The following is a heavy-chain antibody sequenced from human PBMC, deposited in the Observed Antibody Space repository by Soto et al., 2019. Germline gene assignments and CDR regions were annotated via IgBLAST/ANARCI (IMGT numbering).Heavy chain of an antibody. CDR2: IYSGGST. J-gene: IGHJ3*02. D-gene: IGHD2-2*01. Sequence: GGSLRLSCAASGFTVSSNYMSWVRQAPGKGLEWVSVIYSGGSTYYADSVKGRFTISRDNSKTASNLQMNSLRAEDTAVYYCATYHRPRPKDGAFDIWGQGTMVTVSS. CDR1: GFTVSSNY. V-gene: IGHV3-53*01. CDR3: ATYHRPRPKDGAFDI.